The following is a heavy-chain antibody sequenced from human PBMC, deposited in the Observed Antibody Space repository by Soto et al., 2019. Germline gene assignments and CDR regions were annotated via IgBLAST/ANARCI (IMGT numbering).Heavy chain of an antibody. V-gene: IGHV3-66*01. CDR2: IYSGGST. CDR1: GFTVSSNY. J-gene: IGHJ4*02. CDR3: ARDMVTGTTLPLDY. D-gene: IGHD1-7*01. Sequence: GGSLRLSCAASGFTVSSNYMSWVRQAPGKGLEWVSVIYSGGSTYYADSVKGRFTISRDNSKNTLYLQMNSLRAEDTAVYYCARDMVTGTTLPLDYWGQGTLVTVSS.